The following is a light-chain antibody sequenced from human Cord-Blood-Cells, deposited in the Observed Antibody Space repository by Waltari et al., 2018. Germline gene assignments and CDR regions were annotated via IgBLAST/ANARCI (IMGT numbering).Light chain of an antibody. J-gene: IGKJ1*01. V-gene: IGKV3-11*01. CDR2: DAS. CDR3: QQRSNWPAT. Sequence: EIVLTQSLATLPLSPGERATLSGRASQSVSSYLAWYQQKPGQAPRLLIYDASNRATGIPDRFSGSGSGTDFTLTISSLEPEDFAVYYCQQRSNWPATFGQGTKVEIK. CDR1: QSVSSY.